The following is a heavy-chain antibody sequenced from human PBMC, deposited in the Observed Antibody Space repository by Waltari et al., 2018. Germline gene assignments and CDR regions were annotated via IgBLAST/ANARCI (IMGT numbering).Heavy chain of an antibody. CDR2: IYHSGST. V-gene: IGHV4-38-2*02. Sequence: QVQLQESGPGLVKPSETPSLTCTVSGYSISTAYFWGWIRQAPGKGLEWIGSIYHSGSTYYNPSLKSRVTISVDTSRNQFSLKVNSVTAADTSVYYCARGGTVTTPLDYWGQGTLVTVSS. CDR1: GYSISTAYF. D-gene: IGHD4-17*01. J-gene: IGHJ4*02. CDR3: ARGGTVTTPLDY.